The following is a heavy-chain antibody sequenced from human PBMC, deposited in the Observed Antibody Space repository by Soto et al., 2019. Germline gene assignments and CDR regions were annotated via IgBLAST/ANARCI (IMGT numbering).Heavy chain of an antibody. V-gene: IGHV4-59*01. J-gene: IGHJ6*03. CDR2: IYYSGST. D-gene: IGHD2-15*01. CDR3: ARAYCSGGSCYSGYYYYMDV. Sequence: QVQLQESGPGLVKPSETLSLTCTVSGGSISSYYWSWIRQPPGKGLEWIGYIYYSGSTNYNPSLTSRVTISVDTSKNQFSLKLSSVTAADTAVYYCARAYCSGGSCYSGYYYYMDVWGKGTTVTVSS. CDR1: GGSISSYY.